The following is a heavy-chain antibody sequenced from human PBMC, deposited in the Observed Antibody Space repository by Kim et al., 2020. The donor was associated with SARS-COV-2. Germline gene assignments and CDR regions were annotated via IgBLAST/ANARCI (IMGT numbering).Heavy chain of an antibody. CDR3: AKDAYYDSSGYLDY. D-gene: IGHD3-22*01. CDR1: GFTFDDYA. Sequence: GGSLRLSCAASGFTFDDYAMHWVRQAPGKGLEWVSGISWNSGSIGYADSVKGRFTISRDNAKNSLYLQMNSLRAEDTALYYCAKDAYYDSSGYLDYWGQGTLVTVSS. V-gene: IGHV3-9*01. J-gene: IGHJ4*02. CDR2: ISWNSGSI.